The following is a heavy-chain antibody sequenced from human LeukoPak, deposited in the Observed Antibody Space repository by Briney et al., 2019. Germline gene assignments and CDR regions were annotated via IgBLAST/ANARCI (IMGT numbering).Heavy chain of an antibody. CDR1: GVSLTDYY. CDR3: ARIRCSYGPEIGYTH. V-gene: IGHV4-34*01. D-gene: IGHD5-18*01. J-gene: IGHJ4*02. Sequence: KTSETLSLTCAVPGVSLTDYYWSWSRQSPGKGLEWIGEVSPDGYDKYNPSLKSRVSISVDRSENQLSLRMSSVTAADTAIYYCARIRCSYGPEIGYTHWAQGSVVTVSS. CDR2: VSPDGYD.